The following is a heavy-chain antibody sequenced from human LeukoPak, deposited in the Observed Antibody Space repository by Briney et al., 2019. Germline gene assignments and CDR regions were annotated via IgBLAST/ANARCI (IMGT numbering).Heavy chain of an antibody. V-gene: IGHV5-10-1*01. J-gene: IGHJ4*02. Sequence: GESLRISCKASGYSFTTYWITWVRQMPGKGLEWMGTIDPSDSYTNYSPSFQGHVTISADKSITTANLQWSSLKASDTAMYYCARHPRGTYTFDYWGQGSLVTVSS. CDR3: ARHPRGTYTFDY. CDR1: GYSFTTYW. CDR2: IDPSDSYT. D-gene: IGHD1-26*01.